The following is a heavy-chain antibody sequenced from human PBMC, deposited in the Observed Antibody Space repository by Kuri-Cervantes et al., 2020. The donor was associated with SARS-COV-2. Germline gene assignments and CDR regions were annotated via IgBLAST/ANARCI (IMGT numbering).Heavy chain of an antibody. Sequence: VSVKVSCKASGYTFTSYYMHWVRQAPGQGLEWMGIINPSGGSTSYAQKFQGRVTITRDTSASTAYMELSSLRSEDTAVYYCARDLTVTTALGYWGQGTLVTVSS. CDR2: INPSGGST. CDR1: GYTFTSYY. J-gene: IGHJ4*02. V-gene: IGHV1-46*01. CDR3: ARDLTVTTALGY. D-gene: IGHD4-17*01.